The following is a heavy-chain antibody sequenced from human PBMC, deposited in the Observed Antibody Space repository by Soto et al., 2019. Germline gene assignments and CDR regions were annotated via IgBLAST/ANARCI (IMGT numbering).Heavy chain of an antibody. CDR2: INPSGGST. V-gene: IGHV1-46*01. CDR1: GYTFTSYF. J-gene: IGHJ4*02. Sequence: QVQLMQSGAEVKKPGASVNVSCKASGYTFTSYFMHWVRQAPGQGLEWMGIINPSGGSTSYAQKFQGRVTMTRDTSTSTVYMELSSLRSEDTAVYYCARVDCSDGSCYSVDYWGQGTLVTVSS. D-gene: IGHD2-15*01. CDR3: ARVDCSDGSCYSVDY.